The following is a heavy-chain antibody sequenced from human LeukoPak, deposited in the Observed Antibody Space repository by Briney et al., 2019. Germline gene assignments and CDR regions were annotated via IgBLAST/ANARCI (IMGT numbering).Heavy chain of an antibody. J-gene: IGHJ4*02. CDR1: GFTFSTYG. CDR3: ARLLFDYGGNSAFDY. D-gene: IGHD4-23*01. V-gene: IGHV3-33*01. Sequence: GKSLRLSCAASGFTFSTYGMHWVRQAPGKGLEWVAVIWYDGSNKYYADSVKGRFTISRDNFKNTLYLQMNSLRAEDTAVYYCARLLFDYGGNSAFDYWGQGTLVTVSS. CDR2: IWYDGSNK.